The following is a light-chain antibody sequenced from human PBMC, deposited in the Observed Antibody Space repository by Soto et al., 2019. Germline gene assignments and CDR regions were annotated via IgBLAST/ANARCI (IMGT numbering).Light chain of an antibody. V-gene: IGLV2-8*01. CDR1: SSDVGGYHY. CDR3: SSYAGSNNVV. CDR2: EVT. Sequence: QSVLTQPPSASGSPGQSVTISCTGTSSDVGGYHYVSWYQQHPGKAPKLMIHEVTKPPSGVPDRFSGSKSGNTASLTVSGLQGEDEADYYCSSYAGSNNVVFGGGTKLTVL. J-gene: IGLJ2*01.